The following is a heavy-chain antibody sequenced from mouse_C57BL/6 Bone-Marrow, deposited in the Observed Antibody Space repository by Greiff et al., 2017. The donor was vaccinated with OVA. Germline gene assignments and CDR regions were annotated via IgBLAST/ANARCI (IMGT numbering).Heavy chain of an antibody. J-gene: IGHJ4*01. CDR3: TSRGEGGNAMDY. V-gene: IGHV6-6*01. CDR2: IRNKANNHAT. D-gene: IGHD1-1*02. Sequence: EVKLVESGGGLVQPGGSMKLSCAASGFTFSDAWMDWVRQSPEKGLEWVAEIRNKANNHATYYAESVKGRFTISRDDTKSSVYLQMNSLRAEDTGIYSCTSRGEGGNAMDYWGQGTSVTVSS. CDR1: GFTFSDAW.